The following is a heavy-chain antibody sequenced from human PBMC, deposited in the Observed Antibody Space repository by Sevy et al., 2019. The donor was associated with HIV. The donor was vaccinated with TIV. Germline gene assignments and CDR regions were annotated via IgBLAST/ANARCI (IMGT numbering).Heavy chain of an antibody. CDR1: GGSISSYY. V-gene: IGHV4-59*01. CDR3: ARGLLLWFGDDAFDI. J-gene: IGHJ3*02. CDR2: IYYSGST. Sequence: SETLSLTCTVSGGSISSYYWSWIRQPPGKGLEWIGYIYYSGSTNYNPSLKSRFTISVDTSKNQFSLKLSSVTAADTAVYYCARGLLLWFGDDAFDIWGQGTMVTVSS. D-gene: IGHD3-10*01.